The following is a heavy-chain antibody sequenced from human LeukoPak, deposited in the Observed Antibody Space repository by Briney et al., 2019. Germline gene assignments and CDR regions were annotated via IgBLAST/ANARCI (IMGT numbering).Heavy chain of an antibody. CDR2: IKRDGSEK. Sequence: GGSLRLSCAASGFTFSSYWMSSVRQAPGKGPEWVANIKRDGSEKYYVDSVRGRFTISRDNAKNSLYLQMNSLRAEDTAVYYCARAPLGRYCSGGSCYSSSGAVDFWGQGTMVTVSS. V-gene: IGHV3-7*01. D-gene: IGHD2-15*01. J-gene: IGHJ3*01. CDR1: GFTFSSYW. CDR3: ARAPLGRYCSGGSCYSSSGAVDF.